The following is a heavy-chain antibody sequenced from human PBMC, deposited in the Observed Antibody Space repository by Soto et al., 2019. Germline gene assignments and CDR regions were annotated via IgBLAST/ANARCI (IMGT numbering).Heavy chain of an antibody. J-gene: IGHJ4*02. D-gene: IGHD3-22*01. Sequence: GGSLRLSCAASGFTFSSYGMSWVRQAPGKGLEWVSAISGSGGSTYYADSVKGRFTISRDNSKNTVYLQMNSLRAEDTAVYYCAKDPTSYDSSAQFDSWGQGTLVTVSS. CDR3: AKDPTSYDSSAQFDS. CDR1: GFTFSSYG. V-gene: IGHV3-23*01. CDR2: ISGSGGST.